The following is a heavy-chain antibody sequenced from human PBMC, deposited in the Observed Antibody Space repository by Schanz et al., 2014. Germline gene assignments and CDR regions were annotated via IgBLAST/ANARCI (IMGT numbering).Heavy chain of an antibody. CDR2: ISAYNGNM. Sequence: QVQLVQSGAEVQKPGASVMLSCKTSGYSFNLFGVSWVRQAPGQGLEWMGWISAYNGNMNYAPKFQGRVTMTTDTSTSTVYIELRSLTSDDSAVYYCARDRDQWDGNCLDYWGPGTLVTVSS. D-gene: IGHD1-26*01. CDR1: GYSFNLFG. J-gene: IGHJ4*02. V-gene: IGHV1-18*04. CDR3: ARDRDQWDGNCLDY.